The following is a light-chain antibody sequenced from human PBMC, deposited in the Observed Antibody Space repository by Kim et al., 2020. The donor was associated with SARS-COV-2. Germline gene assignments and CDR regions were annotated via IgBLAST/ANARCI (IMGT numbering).Light chain of an antibody. J-gene: IGKJ2*01. CDR1: QTVSSY. CDR3: QQRSNWPPYT. Sequence: EIVLTQSPATLSLSPGERATLSCRASQTVSSYLAWYQHKPGQAPRLVIYDGSNRATGIPARFSGSGSGTDFTLTISSLEPEDFAVYYWQQRSNWPPYTFGQGTKLEI. CDR2: DGS. V-gene: IGKV3-11*01.